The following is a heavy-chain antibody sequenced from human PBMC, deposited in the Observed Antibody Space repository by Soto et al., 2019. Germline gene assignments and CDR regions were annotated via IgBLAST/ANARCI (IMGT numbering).Heavy chain of an antibody. D-gene: IGHD3-10*02. J-gene: IGHJ3*02. Sequence: QAQLVQSGAEVKKPGASANISCKASGYTFTRYNIHWVRQAPGQGLEWMGIIDTRGGSADYTQRFQGRVTMTRDTSTGTVYMELSSLGSEDTAVYYCARDLPRDLVRGSFDSWGQGTLVTVSS. CDR3: ARDLPRDLVRGSFDS. CDR1: GYTFTRYN. V-gene: IGHV1-46*01. CDR2: IDTRGGSA.